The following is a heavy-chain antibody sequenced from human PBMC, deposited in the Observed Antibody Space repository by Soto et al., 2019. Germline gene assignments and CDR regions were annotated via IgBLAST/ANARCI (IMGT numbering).Heavy chain of an antibody. CDR2: IYYSGST. Sequence: SETLSLTCTVSGGSISSYYWSWIRQPPGKGLEWIGYIYYSGSTYYNPSLKSRVTISVDTSKNQFSLKLTSVTAADTAVYYCARDKITGLFDYWGQGTLVTVSS. J-gene: IGHJ4*02. CDR1: GGSISSYY. CDR3: ARDKITGLFDY. D-gene: IGHD2-8*02. V-gene: IGHV4-59*12.